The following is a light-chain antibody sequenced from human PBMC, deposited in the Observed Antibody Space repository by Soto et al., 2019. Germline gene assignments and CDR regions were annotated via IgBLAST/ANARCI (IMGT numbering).Light chain of an antibody. Sequence: DIVMTQSPDSLAVSLGERATINCKSSQSVLYSSNNKNYLAWYQQKPGQPPKLLIYWASTRESGVPDRFSGSGSGTECTLTISSLQAEDVAVYYCQQYYSTPCAFGQGTKLEIK. CDR3: QQYYSTPCA. CDR1: QSVLYSSNNKNY. CDR2: WAS. V-gene: IGKV4-1*01. J-gene: IGKJ2*02.